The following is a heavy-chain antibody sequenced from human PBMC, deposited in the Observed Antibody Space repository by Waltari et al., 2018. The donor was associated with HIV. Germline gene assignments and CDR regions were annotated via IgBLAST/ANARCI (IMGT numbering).Heavy chain of an antibody. J-gene: IGHJ4*02. CDR3: ARCKLMTTFDD. V-gene: IGHV1-69*11. Sequence: QVQLLQSGAEVKKPGSSVKVSCKTSGVTSHTYPISWLRQAPGQGPEWMGCIIALIGKPQYAQKFEGRITLTADESTSTTYREMSGLRSEDTAMYFCARCKLMTTFDDWGQGTLVIVSS. CDR1: GVTSHTYP. CDR2: IIALIGKP. D-gene: IGHD4-17*01.